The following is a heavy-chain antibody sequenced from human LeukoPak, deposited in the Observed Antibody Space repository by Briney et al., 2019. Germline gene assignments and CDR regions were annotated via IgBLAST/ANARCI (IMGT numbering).Heavy chain of an antibody. CDR2: INSHGNIT. D-gene: IGHD2-15*01. CDR1: GFTFSSYW. J-gene: IGHJ4*02. V-gene: IGHV3-74*01. Sequence: GGSLRLSCAASGFTFSSYWMHWVRQGPGKGLVWVSRINSHGNITSYADSVKGRFTISRDNAKNTLYLQMSSLRAEDSALYYCAIKDGSGFYNWGRGTLVTVSS. CDR3: AIKDGSGFYN.